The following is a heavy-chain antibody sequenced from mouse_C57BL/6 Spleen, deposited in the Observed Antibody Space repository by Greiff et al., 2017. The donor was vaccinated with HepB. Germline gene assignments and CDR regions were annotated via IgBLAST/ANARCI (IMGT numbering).Heavy chain of an antibody. D-gene: IGHD1-1*01. CDR2: IDPSDSET. J-gene: IGHJ2*02. CDR1: GYTFTSYW. CDR3: SGHTSASSYDSLDY. Sequence: QVQLQQSGAELVRPGSSVKLSCKASGYTFTSYWMQWVKQRPIQGIEWIGNIDPSDSETQYNQKFKDKATLTVEKSSSTAYMQLSSLKSADSAVYDSSGHTSASSYDSLDYWGQGTSLTVSS. V-gene: IGHV1-52*01.